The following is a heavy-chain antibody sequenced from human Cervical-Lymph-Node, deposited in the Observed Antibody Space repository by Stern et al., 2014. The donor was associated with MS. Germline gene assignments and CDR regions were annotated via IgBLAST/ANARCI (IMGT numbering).Heavy chain of an antibody. D-gene: IGHD3-22*01. CDR3: ARDAPFKRTMIERHEFDY. V-gene: IGHV1-18*01. CDR1: GYTFTSYG. CDR2: ISAYNGNT. Sequence: VQLVQSGAEVKKPGASVKVSCKASGYTFTSYGISWVRQAPGQGLEWMGWISAYNGNTNYAQKLQGRVTMTTDTSTSTGYMELRSLRSDDTAVYYCARDAPFKRTMIERHEFDYWGQGTLVTVSS. J-gene: IGHJ4*02.